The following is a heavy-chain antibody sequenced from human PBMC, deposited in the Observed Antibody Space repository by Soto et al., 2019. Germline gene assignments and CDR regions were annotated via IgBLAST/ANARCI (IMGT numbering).Heavy chain of an antibody. CDR2: MHRNGGST. CDR3: ARDHRWGYEYGDYGDS. J-gene: IGHJ5*01. V-gene: IGHV3-20*04. D-gene: IGHD4-17*01. CDR1: GFSLDEYG. Sequence: EVQLVESGGGVVRPGGSLRLACEVSGFSLDEYGMSWVRQAPGKGLEWVSGMHRNGGSTGYADSVKGRFTISRDDAKNSLYLQMNRLRAEDTAFYYCARDHRWGYEYGDYGDSWGHGTLVTVSS.